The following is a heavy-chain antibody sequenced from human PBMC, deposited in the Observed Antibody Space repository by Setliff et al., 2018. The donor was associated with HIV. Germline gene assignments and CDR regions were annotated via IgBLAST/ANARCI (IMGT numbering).Heavy chain of an antibody. CDR2: IYTSGST. Sequence: SETLSLTCTVSGGSFSDYYRSWIRQPPGKGLEWIGYIYTSGSTNYNPSLKSRVTISVDTSKNPFSLKRSSVTAADTAVYYCARGLSFYDPGGFDYWGQGTQVTVSS. CDR3: ARGLSFYDPGGFDY. CDR1: GGSFSDYY. D-gene: IGHD3-22*01. J-gene: IGHJ4*02. V-gene: IGHV4-4*09.